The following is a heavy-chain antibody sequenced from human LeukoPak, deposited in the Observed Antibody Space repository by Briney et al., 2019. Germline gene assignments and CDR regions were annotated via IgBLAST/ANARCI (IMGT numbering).Heavy chain of an antibody. V-gene: IGHV3-7*01. D-gene: IGHD6-13*01. CDR3: ARDSAGNDY. CDR2: IKQDGSEK. Sequence: PGGSPRVSCAASGFTFSTYWMSWVRQAPGKGLEWVANIKQDGSEKYYVDSVKGRFTISRDNAKNSLYLQMNSLRAEDTAMYYCARDSAGNDYWGQGTLVTVSS. CDR1: GFTFSTYW. J-gene: IGHJ4*02.